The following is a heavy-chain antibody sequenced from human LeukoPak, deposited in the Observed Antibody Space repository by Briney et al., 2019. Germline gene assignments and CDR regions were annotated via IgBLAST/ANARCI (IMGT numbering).Heavy chain of an antibody. D-gene: IGHD6-13*01. V-gene: IGHV4-39*07. CDR2: IYYSGST. CDR1: DGSISSYY. J-gene: IGHJ5*02. CDR3: ARASRIAAAGYNWFDP. Sequence: PSETLSLTCTVSDGSISSYYWGWIRQPPGKGLEWIGSIYYSGSTYYNPSLKSRVTISVDTSKNQFSLKLSSVTAADTAVYYCARASRIAAAGYNWFDPWGQGTLVTVSS.